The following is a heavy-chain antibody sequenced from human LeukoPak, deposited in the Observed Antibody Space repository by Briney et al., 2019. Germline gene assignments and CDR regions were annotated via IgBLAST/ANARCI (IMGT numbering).Heavy chain of an antibody. CDR2: INHSGST. CDR3: ARRHVDGYINFDY. CDR1: GGSISSSSYY. D-gene: IGHD5-24*01. V-gene: IGHV4-39*07. Sequence: SETLSLTCTVSGGSISSSSYYWSWIRQPPGKGLELIGEINHSGSTNYNPSLKSRVTISVDTSKNQVSLKLSSVTAADTAGYYCARRHVDGYINFDYWGQGTLVTVSS. J-gene: IGHJ4*02.